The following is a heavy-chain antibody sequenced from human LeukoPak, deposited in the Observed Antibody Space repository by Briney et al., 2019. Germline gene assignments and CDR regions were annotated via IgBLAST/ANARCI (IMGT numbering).Heavy chain of an antibody. V-gene: IGHV1-58*01. CDR2: IVVGSGNT. Sequence: SVKVSCKASGFTFTSSAVQWVRQARGQRLEWVGWIVVGSGNTNYAQKFQERVTITRDMSTSTAYMELSSLRSEDTAVYYCAARPLAYCGGDCYSLDYWGQGTLVTVSS. D-gene: IGHD2-21*02. CDR1: GFTFTSSA. CDR3: AARPLAYCGGDCYSLDY. J-gene: IGHJ4*02.